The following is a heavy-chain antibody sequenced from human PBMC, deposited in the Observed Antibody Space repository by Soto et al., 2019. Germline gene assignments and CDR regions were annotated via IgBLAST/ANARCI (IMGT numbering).Heavy chain of an antibody. D-gene: IGHD3-22*01. J-gene: IGHJ4*02. CDR1: GGSFSGYY. CDR2: INHSGST. Sequence: SETLSLTCAVYGGSFSGYYWSWIRQPPGKGLEWIGEINHSGSTNYNPSLKSRVTISVDTSKNQFSLKLSSVTAADTAVYYCARGLDYYDSSGYYYDWFDYWGQGTLVTVSS. CDR3: ARGLDYYDSSGYYYDWFDY. V-gene: IGHV4-34*01.